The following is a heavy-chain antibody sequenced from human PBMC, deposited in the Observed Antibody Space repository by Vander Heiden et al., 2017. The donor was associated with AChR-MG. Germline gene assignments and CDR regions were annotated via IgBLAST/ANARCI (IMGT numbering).Heavy chain of an antibody. D-gene: IGHD3-3*01. CDR2: TTPIVGTA. V-gene: IGHV1-69*01. CDR1: GGPLSSYA. CDR3: ARGTRRYDFWSGYYSENWFDP. Sequence: QVQLVQSGAAVKKPGSSVKVSCKASGGPLSSYAISRVRQAPGQGLERRGGTTPIVGTANDAQKFQGRVTITADESTSTAYMELSSLRSEDTAVYYCARGTRRYDFWSGYYSENWFDPWCQGTLVTVSS. J-gene: IGHJ5*02.